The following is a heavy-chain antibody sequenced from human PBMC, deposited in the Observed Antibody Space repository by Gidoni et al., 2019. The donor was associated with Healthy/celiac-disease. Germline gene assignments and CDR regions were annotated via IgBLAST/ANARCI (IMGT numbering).Heavy chain of an antibody. J-gene: IGHJ5*02. CDR2: IYHSGST. CDR3: ARVTTETVTPGWFDP. D-gene: IGHD4-17*01. V-gene: IGHV4-38-2*01. Sequence: QVQLQESGPGLVKPSETLSLTCAVSGYSISSGYYWGWIRQPPGKGLEWIGSIYHSGSTYYNPSLKSRVTISVDTSKNQFSLKLSSVTAADTAVYYCARVTTETVTPGWFDPWGQGTLVTVSS. CDR1: GYSISSGYY.